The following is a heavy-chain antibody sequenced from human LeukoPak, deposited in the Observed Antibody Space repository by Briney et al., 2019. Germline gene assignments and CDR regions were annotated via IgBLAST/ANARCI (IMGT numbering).Heavy chain of an antibody. CDR2: MHYIGST. CDR3: ARVDANWGFIDY. D-gene: IGHD7-27*01. V-gene: IGHV4-61*05. J-gene: IGHJ4*02. CDR1: GGSISSSSYY. Sequence: SETLSLTCTVSGGSISSSSYYWGWIRQPPGKGLEWIGYMHYIGSTNYNPSLKSRVSISLDTSKNQFSLRLSSVTAADTAVYYCARVDANWGFIDYWGQGTLVTVSS.